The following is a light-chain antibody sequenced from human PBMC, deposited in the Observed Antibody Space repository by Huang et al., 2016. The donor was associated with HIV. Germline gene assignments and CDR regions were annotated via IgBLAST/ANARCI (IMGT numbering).Light chain of an antibody. V-gene: IGKV3-15*01. CDR3: QQYNNWLGT. Sequence: EIVMTQSPATLSVPPGVRATLSCRASQSVSSNLAWYQQKPGQAPRLLIYCASTRATGIPARFSGSGSGTEFTLTISSLQSEDFAVYYCQQYNNWLGTFGQGTKLEIK. J-gene: IGKJ2*01. CDR2: CAS. CDR1: QSVSSN.